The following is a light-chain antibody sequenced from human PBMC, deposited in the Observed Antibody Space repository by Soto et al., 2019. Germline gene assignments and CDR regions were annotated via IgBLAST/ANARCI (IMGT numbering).Light chain of an antibody. J-gene: IGLJ1*01. CDR1: TSDIGFYDY. CDR3: SSYSASYLYF. V-gene: IGLV2-14*01. CDR2: GVT. Sequence: QSALTQPASVSGSPGQSLTISCTGTTSDIGFYDYVSWYQQYPGKAPKLLIYGVTIRPSGVSNRFSGSKSGSTASLTISGLRDEDEADNSSSSYSASYLYFFGSGTRLPS.